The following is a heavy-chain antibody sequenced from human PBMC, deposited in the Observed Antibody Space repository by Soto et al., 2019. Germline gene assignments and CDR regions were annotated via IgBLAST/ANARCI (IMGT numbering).Heavy chain of an antibody. Sequence: QVQLVQSGAEVKKPGSSVKVSCKASGGTFSSYAISWVRQAPGQGLEWMGWINAGNGNTKYSQKFQGRVTITRDTSASTAYMELSSLRSEDTAVYYCAREDIVATFFDYWGQGTLVTVSS. CDR1: GGTFSSYA. CDR3: AREDIVATFFDY. V-gene: IGHV1-3*01. D-gene: IGHD5-12*01. J-gene: IGHJ4*02. CDR2: INAGNGNT.